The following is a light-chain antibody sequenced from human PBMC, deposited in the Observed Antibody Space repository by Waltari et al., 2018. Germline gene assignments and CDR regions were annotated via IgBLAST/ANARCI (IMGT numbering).Light chain of an antibody. CDR2: TAS. CDR1: QGISTH. CDR3: QQRNNYPIT. V-gene: IGKV1-9*01. J-gene: IGKJ5*01. Sequence: DIQFTQSPSSLSASVGDRVIITCRASQGISTHLAWYQQKPGKAPKLLIYTASTLQSGVPSRFIGSGSGTEFTLTIRSLQPEDFAAYYCQQRNNYPITFGQGTRLEI.